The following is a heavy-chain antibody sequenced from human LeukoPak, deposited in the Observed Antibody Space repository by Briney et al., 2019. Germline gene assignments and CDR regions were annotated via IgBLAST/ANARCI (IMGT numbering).Heavy chain of an antibody. Sequence: GGSLRLSXGASGFSFSSHWMSWVRQAPGKGLEWVANIKEDGGEKNYVDSVKGRFTVSRDNAKNSLYLQMNSLRVGDTAVYYCARAPVGYDSSGYRHFDYWGQGTLVTASS. D-gene: IGHD3-22*01. CDR3: ARAPVGYDSSGYRHFDY. J-gene: IGHJ4*02. CDR1: GFSFSSHW. V-gene: IGHV3-7*01. CDR2: IKEDGGEK.